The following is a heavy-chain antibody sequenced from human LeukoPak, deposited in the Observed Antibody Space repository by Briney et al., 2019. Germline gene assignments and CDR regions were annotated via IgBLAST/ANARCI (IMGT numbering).Heavy chain of an antibody. CDR1: GYRFTSYW. J-gene: IGHJ4*02. CDR3: ARQRIAAATKDFDY. Sequence: GESLKISCKGSGYRFTSYWIGWVRQMPGKGLEWMGIIYPGDSDTRYSPSFQGQVTISAAKSISTASLQWSSLKASDTAMYYCARQRIAAATKDFDYWGQGTLVTASS. D-gene: IGHD6-13*01. V-gene: IGHV5-51*01. CDR2: IYPGDSDT.